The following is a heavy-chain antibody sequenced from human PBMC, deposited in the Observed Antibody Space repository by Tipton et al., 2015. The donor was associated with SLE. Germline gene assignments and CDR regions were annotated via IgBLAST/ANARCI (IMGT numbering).Heavy chain of an antibody. Sequence: SLRLSCAASGFTFSSYAMHWVRQAPGKGLEWVAVISYDGSNKYYADSVKGRFTISRDNSKNTLYLQMNSLRAEDTAVYYCARPHYDFWSGYYIGGYFQHWGQGNLITVSS. CDR2: ISYDGSNK. CDR3: ARPHYDFWSGYYIGGYFQH. D-gene: IGHD3-3*01. CDR1: GFTFSSYA. J-gene: IGHJ1*01. V-gene: IGHV3-30*04.